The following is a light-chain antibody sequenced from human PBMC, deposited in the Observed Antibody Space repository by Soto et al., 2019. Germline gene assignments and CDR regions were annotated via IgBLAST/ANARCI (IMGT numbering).Light chain of an antibody. CDR3: SSYGASSTL. J-gene: IGLJ2*01. V-gene: IGLV2-14*03. CDR1: TSDIGGYNY. CDR2: DVS. Sequence: QSVLTQPASVSGSPGQSITISCTGSTSDIGGYNYASWYQQHPGKAPKLLIYDVSYRPSGISDRFSGSKSGNTASLTISGLQPEDEADYYCSSYGASSTLFGGGTKLTVL.